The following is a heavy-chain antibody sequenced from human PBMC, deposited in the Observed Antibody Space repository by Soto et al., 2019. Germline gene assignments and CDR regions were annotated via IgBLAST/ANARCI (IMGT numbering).Heavy chain of an antibody. CDR1: GYSFSNFY. D-gene: IGHD2-15*01. J-gene: IGHJ6*02. CDR2: IDPSSGTT. Sequence: GASVKVSCKASGYSFSNFYVHWVRQAPGQGLEWMGIIDPSSGTTSYTQKFQERVTMTRDTSISTVYMELSRLRSEDTAVYYCARGAVVVPNGLIAGMDVWGLGTTVTVSS. CDR3: ARGAVVVPNGLIAGMDV. V-gene: IGHV1-46*01.